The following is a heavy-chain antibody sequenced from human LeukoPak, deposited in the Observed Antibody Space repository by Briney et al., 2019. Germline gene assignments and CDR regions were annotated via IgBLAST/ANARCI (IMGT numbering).Heavy chain of an antibody. J-gene: IGHJ1*01. Sequence: PSETLSLTCAVYGGSFSGYYWSWIRQPPGKGLEWIGEINHSGSTNYNPSLKSRVTILVDTSKNQFSLKLSSVTAADSAVYYCARGHSPVTTKVSYFQHWGQGTLVTVSS. V-gene: IGHV4-34*01. CDR2: INHSGST. CDR1: GGSFSGYY. D-gene: IGHD4-17*01. CDR3: ARGHSPVTTKVSYFQH.